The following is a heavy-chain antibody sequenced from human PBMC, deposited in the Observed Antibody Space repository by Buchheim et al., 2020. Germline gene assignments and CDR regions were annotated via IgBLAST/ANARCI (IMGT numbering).Heavy chain of an antibody. V-gene: IGHV4-4*02. Sequence: QVQLQESGPGLVKPSGTLSLTCAVSGGSISSSNWWSWVRQPPGKGLEWIGEISHGGRTTYNPSLKSRATTSVDKSTNQFSLKLSSVTAADTAVYYCARIGGCSGGSCYLSFDYWGQGTL. J-gene: IGHJ4*02. D-gene: IGHD2-15*01. CDR1: GGSISSSNW. CDR2: ISHGGRT. CDR3: ARIGGCSGGSCYLSFDY.